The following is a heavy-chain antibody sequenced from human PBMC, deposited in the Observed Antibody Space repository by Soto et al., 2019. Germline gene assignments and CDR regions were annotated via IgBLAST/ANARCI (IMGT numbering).Heavy chain of an antibody. V-gene: IGHV4-4*02. CDR2: IYHSGST. Sequence: QVQLQESGPGLVKPSGTLSLTCAVSSGSISSSNWWSWVRQPPGKGLEWIGEIYHSGSTNYNPSLKSRVTISVDQSKNQFSLKLSSVTAADTAVYYCARARQDSSGWPASYYFDYWGQGTLVTVSS. D-gene: IGHD6-19*01. CDR1: SGSISSSNW. J-gene: IGHJ4*02. CDR3: ARARQDSSGWPASYYFDY.